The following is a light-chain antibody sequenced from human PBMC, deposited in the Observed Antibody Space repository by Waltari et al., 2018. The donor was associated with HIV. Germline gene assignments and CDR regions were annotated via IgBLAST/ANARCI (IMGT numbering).Light chain of an antibody. V-gene: IGLV3-25*03. J-gene: IGLJ3*02. CDR1: AFPKQY. CDR3: QSADSSGTWV. CDR2: KDT. Sequence: SYDLTQPPSVSVSPGQTARLTCPGNAFPKQYDSWYHQKPGQAPVLVIYKDTERPSGIPERFSGSSSGTTVTLTISGVQAEDEADYYCQSADSSGTWVFGGGTKLTVL.